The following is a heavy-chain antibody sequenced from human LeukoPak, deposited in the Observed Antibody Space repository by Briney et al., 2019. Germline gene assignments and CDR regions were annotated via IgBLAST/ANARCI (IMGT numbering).Heavy chain of an antibody. D-gene: IGHD3-10*01. Sequence: GGSLRLSCAASGFTFSDYWMSWLRQAPGKGLEYVANIKKDGSEKHYVDSVKGRFTISRDNPKNLLYLQMSNLRAEDTAVFYCSRYYYGSGTSFDPWGQGTLVTVSS. CDR1: GFTFSDYW. CDR2: IKKDGSEK. CDR3: SRYYYGSGTSFDP. J-gene: IGHJ5*02. V-gene: IGHV3-7*01.